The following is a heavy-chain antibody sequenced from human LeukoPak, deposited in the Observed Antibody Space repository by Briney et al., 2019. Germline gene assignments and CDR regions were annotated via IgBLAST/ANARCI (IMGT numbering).Heavy chain of an antibody. CDR3: ARRTDIVVTTIDY. CDR2: IYYSGST. CDR1: GDSISSYY. J-gene: IGHJ4*02. D-gene: IGHD5-12*01. V-gene: IGHV4-59*08. Sequence: SETLSLTCTVSGDSISSYYWSWIRQPPGKGLEWIGYIYYSGSTNYNPSLRSRVAISVDTSKNQFSLKLSSVTAADTAVYYCARRTDIVVTTIDYWGQGTLVTVSS.